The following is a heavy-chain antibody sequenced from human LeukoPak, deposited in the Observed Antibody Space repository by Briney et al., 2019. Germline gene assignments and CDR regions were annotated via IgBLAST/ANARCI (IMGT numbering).Heavy chain of an antibody. J-gene: IGHJ3*02. CDR3: ARGRYCSGGSCYSDAFDI. CDR2: INHSGST. Sequence: ETLSLTCTVSGGSISSYYWSWIRQPPGKGLEWIGEINHSGSTNYNPSLKSRVTISVDTSKNQFSLKLSSVTAADTAVYYCARGRYCSGGSCYSDAFDIWGQGTMVTVSS. D-gene: IGHD2-15*01. V-gene: IGHV4-34*01. CDR1: GGSISSYY.